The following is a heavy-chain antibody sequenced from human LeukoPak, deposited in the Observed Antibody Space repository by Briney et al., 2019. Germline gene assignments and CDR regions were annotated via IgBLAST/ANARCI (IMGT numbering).Heavy chain of an antibody. CDR1: GGSISSYY. CDR2: IYTSGST. Sequence: SETLSLTRTVSGGSISSYYWSWIRQPAGKGLEWIGRIYTSGSTNYNPSLKSRVTMSVDTSKNQFSLKLSSVTAADTAVYYCAKGHKLMTTASPFDYWGQGTLVTVSS. J-gene: IGHJ4*02. D-gene: IGHD4-17*01. V-gene: IGHV4-4*07. CDR3: AKGHKLMTTASPFDY.